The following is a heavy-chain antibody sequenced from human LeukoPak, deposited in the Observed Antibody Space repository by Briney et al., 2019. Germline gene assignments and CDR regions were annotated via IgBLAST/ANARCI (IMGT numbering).Heavy chain of an antibody. D-gene: IGHD4/OR15-4a*01. CDR2: IRYDGSNK. V-gene: IGHV3-30*02. J-gene: IGHJ1*01. Sequence: GRSLRLSCAASGFTFSSYAMHWVRQAPGKGLEWVAFIRYDGSNKYYADSVKGRFTISRDNSKNTLYLQMNSLRAEDTAVYYCAKDPTSPHIPGASYFQHWGQGTLVTVSS. CDR1: GFTFSSYA. CDR3: AKDPTSPHIPGASYFQH.